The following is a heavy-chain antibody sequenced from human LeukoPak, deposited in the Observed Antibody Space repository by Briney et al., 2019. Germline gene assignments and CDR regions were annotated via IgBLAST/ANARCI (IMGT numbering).Heavy chain of an antibody. Sequence: ASVKVSCKASGGTFSSYAISWVRQAPGQGLEWMGGIIPIFGTANYAQKFQGRVTITADESTSTAYMELSSLRSEDTAVYYCAKSDILTGYLPRYYYMDVWGKGTTVTVSS. CDR2: IIPIFGTA. J-gene: IGHJ6*03. D-gene: IGHD3-9*01. CDR1: GGTFSSYA. V-gene: IGHV1-69*13. CDR3: AKSDILTGYLPRYYYMDV.